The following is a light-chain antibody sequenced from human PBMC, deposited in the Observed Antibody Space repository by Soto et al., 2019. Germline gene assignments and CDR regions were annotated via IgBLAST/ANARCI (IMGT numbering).Light chain of an antibody. CDR1: QGISSY. CDR2: AAS. Sequence: IQLTPSPSSLSASVGDRVTINCRASQGISSYLAWYQQKPGKAPKLLIYAASTLQSGVPSRFSGSGSGTDFTLTISSLQPEDFATYYCQQLNSYLFGQGTRLEI. J-gene: IGKJ5*01. CDR3: QQLNSYL. V-gene: IGKV1-9*01.